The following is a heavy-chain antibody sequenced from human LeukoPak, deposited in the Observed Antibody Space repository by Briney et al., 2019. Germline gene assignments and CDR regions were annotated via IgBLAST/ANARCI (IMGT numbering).Heavy chain of an antibody. CDR1: GGTFSSYA. CDR2: IIPIFGIA. J-gene: IGHJ6*02. D-gene: IGHD5-18*01. V-gene: IGHV1-69*04. CDR3: AREITAMNYYYYGMDV. Sequence: ASVKVSCKASGGTFSSYAISWVRQAPGQGLEWMGRIIPIFGIANCAQKFQGRVTITADKSTSTAYMELSSMRSEDTAVYYCAREITAMNYYYYGMDVWGQGTTVTVSS.